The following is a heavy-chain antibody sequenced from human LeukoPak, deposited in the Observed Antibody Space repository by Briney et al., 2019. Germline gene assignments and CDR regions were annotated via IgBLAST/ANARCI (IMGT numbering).Heavy chain of an antibody. V-gene: IGHV6-1*01. CDR1: GDSVSSNSAA. D-gene: IGHD6-19*01. CDR3: ARVGEQWLVFFDY. CDR2: TYYRSKWYN. J-gene: IGHJ4*02. Sequence: SQTLSLTCAISGDSVSSNSAAWNWIRQSPSRGLEWLGRTYYRSKWYNDYAVSVRSRITINPDTSKNQFTLQMSSLTREDTAVYYCARVGEQWLVFFDYWGQGTLVTVSS.